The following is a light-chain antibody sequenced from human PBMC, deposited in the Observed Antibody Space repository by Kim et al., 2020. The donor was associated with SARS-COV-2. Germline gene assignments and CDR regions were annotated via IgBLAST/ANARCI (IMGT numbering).Light chain of an antibody. CDR3: QSYDSSLSGSSV. CDR2: GNS. V-gene: IGLV1-40*01. CDR1: SSNIGAGYD. J-gene: IGLJ3*02. Sequence: VTISCTGSSSNIGAGYDVHWYQQLPGTAPKLLIYGNSNRPSGVPDRFSGSKSGTSASLAITGLQAEDEADYYCQSYDSSLSGSSVFGGGTQLTVL.